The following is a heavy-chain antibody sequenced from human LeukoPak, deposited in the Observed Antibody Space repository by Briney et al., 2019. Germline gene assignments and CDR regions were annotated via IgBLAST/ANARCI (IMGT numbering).Heavy chain of an antibody. Sequence: SETLSLTCALYGRSFSRYYWSWIRHPPGKGLEWIGEINHSGSTNYNPSLKSRVTISVDTFKNQFSMKLSSVTAADTAVYYCARGYVDTAMATFLYYFDYWGQGTLVTVSS. J-gene: IGHJ4*02. D-gene: IGHD5-18*01. CDR1: GRSFSRYY. CDR3: ARGYVDTAMATFLYYFDY. V-gene: IGHV4-34*01. CDR2: INHSGST.